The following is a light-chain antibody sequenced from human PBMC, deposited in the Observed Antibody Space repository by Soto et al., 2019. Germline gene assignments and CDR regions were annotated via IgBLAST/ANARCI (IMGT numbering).Light chain of an antibody. CDR3: MQALQTPYT. CDR1: QSLLHSNGYNY. V-gene: IGKV2-28*01. Sequence: DIVMTQSPLSLPVNPGEPASISCRSSQSLLHSNGYNYLDWYLQKPGQSPQLLIYLGSHRASGVPDRFSGSGSGTDFTLKISGVEAEDVGVYYCMQALQTPYTFGQGTKLDIQ. J-gene: IGKJ2*01. CDR2: LGS.